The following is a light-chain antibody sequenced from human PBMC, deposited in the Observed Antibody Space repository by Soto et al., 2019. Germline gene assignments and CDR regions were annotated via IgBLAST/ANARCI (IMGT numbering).Light chain of an antibody. CDR1: SSHFGSNFD. CDR3: QSYDSRPI. Sequence: QSVLTQPPSVSGAPGQRANISCTGSSSHFGSNFDVHWYQYVPGTAPRLLIYGDNNRPSGVTERLSGSKSCTSASLVITGLQAEDEAEYFCQSYDSRPIFGGGTKLTVL. J-gene: IGLJ2*01. CDR2: GDN. V-gene: IGLV1-40*01.